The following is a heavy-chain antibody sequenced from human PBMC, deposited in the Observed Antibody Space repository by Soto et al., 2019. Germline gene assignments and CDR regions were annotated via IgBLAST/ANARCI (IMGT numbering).Heavy chain of an antibody. D-gene: IGHD2-2*01. V-gene: IGHV4-31*03. J-gene: IGHJ4*02. Sequence: QVQLQESGPGLVKPSQTLSLTCTVSGGSITSSGYYWSWIRQPPGENLEWIGFTSNSGSTSYNPSLKSRVTISVDTSSNQFSLNLKSVTAADTAVYYCARGGGSTKVDYWGQGTLVTVSP. CDR1: GGSITSSGYY. CDR2: TSNSGST. CDR3: ARGGGSTKVDY.